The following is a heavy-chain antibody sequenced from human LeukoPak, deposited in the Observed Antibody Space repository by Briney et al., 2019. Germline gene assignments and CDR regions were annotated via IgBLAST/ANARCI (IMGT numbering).Heavy chain of an antibody. D-gene: IGHD3-22*01. Sequence: ASVKVSCKASGYTFTGYYMHWVRQAPGQGLEWMGWINPNSGGTNYAQKFQGRVTMTRDTSISTAYMELSRLRSDDTAVYYCASQVWSMRYYYGSSGYHYWGQGTLVTVSS. V-gene: IGHV1-2*02. CDR3: ASQVWSMRYYYGSSGYHY. CDR1: GYTFTGYY. CDR2: INPNSGGT. J-gene: IGHJ4*02.